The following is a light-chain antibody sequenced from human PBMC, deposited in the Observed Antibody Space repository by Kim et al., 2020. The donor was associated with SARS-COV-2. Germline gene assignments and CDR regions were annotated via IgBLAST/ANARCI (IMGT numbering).Light chain of an antibody. CDR3: SSYTSSSTLG. Sequence: QSALTQPASVSGSPGPSITLSCTGTSSDVGGYNYVSWYQQHPGKAPKLMIYDVSNRPSGVSNRFSGSKSGNTASLTISGLQAEDEADYYCSSYTSSSTLGFGGGTQLTVL. CDR1: SSDVGGYNY. V-gene: IGLV2-14*03. CDR2: DVS. J-gene: IGLJ3*02.